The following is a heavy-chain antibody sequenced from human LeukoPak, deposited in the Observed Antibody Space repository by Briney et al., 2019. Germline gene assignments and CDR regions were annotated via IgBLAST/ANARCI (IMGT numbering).Heavy chain of an antibody. Sequence: GGSLRLSCTASGFTFSSSSMHWVRRAPGKGLVWVSRISSDGTSTNYADSVKGRFIISRDNAKNTLYLQMNSLRAEDTAVYFCARVRSSSWFDYWGQGTLVAVSS. CDR2: ISSDGTST. V-gene: IGHV3-74*01. CDR1: GFTFSSSS. CDR3: ARVRSSSWFDY. J-gene: IGHJ4*02. D-gene: IGHD6-13*01.